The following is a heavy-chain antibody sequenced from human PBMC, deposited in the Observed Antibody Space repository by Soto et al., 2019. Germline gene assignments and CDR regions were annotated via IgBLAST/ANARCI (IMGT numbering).Heavy chain of an antibody. Sequence: SETLSLTCTVSGGSINSYYWSWIRQPPGKGLEWIGYIYYSGSTNYNPSLKSRVTISVDTSKNQFSLKLSSVTAADTAVYYCARRYGLGFYFWGQGSLVPVSS. CDR1: GGSINSYY. V-gene: IGHV4-59*08. CDR3: ARRYGLGFYF. D-gene: IGHD3-10*01. CDR2: IYYSGST. J-gene: IGHJ4*02.